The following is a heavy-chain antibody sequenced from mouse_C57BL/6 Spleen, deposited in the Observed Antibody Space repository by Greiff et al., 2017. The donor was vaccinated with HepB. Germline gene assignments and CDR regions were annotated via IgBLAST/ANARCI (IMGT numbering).Heavy chain of an antibody. Sequence: EVMLVESGGDLVKPGGSLKLSCAASGFTFSSYGMSWVRQTPDKRLEWVATISSGGSYTYYPDSVKGRFTISRDNAKNTLYLQMSSLKSEDTAMYYCARREITTEGYFDVWGTGTTVTVSS. CDR2: ISSGGSYT. CDR3: ARREITTEGYFDV. V-gene: IGHV5-6*02. D-gene: IGHD1-1*01. CDR1: GFTFSSYG. J-gene: IGHJ1*03.